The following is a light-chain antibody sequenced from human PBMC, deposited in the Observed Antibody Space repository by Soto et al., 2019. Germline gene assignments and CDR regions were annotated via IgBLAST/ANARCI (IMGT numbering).Light chain of an antibody. V-gene: IGKV1-5*03. Sequence: DIQMTQSPSTLSGSVGDRVTITCRASQTISSWLAWYQQKPGKAPKLLIYKASTLKSGVPSRFSGSGSGTEFTLTISCLQSEDFATYYCQQYYSSPWTFGQGTKVDIK. CDR1: QTISSW. CDR2: KAS. CDR3: QQYYSSPWT. J-gene: IGKJ1*01.